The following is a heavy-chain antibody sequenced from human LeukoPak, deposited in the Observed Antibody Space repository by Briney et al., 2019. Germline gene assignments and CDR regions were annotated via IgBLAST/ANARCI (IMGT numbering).Heavy chain of an antibody. D-gene: IGHD3-22*01. J-gene: IGHJ4*02. Sequence: SETLSLTCAVYGGSFSGYYWSWIRQPPGKGLEWIGEISHSGSANYNPSLKSRVTISVDTSKSQFSLKLNSVTAADTALYYCTRRVGTNPYYCDSSGYFDYWGQGTLVIVSS. CDR2: ISHSGSA. CDR3: TRRVGTNPYYCDSSGYFDY. CDR1: GGSFSGYY. V-gene: IGHV4-34*01.